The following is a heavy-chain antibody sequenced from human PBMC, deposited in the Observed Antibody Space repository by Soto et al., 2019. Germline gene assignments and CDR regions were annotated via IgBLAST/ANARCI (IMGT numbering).Heavy chain of an antibody. V-gene: IGHV4-34*01. CDR2: INHSGST. CDR3: ARGQEYRPFDY. Sequence: QVQLQQWGAGLLKPSETLSLTCAVYGGSFSGYYWSWIRQPPGKGLEWIGEINHSGSTNYIPSLKSRVTLSVDTSKNQFSLKLSSVTAADTAVYYCARGQEYRPFDYWGQGTLVTASS. CDR1: GGSFSGYY. D-gene: IGHD2-2*02. J-gene: IGHJ4*02.